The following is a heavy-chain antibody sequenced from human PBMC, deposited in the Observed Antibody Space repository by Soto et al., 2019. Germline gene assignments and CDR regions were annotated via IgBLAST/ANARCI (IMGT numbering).Heavy chain of an antibody. CDR1: GYSFTSYW. D-gene: IGHD3-22*01. CDR3: ARQNSLVITGYYYYYIDV. CDR2: IYPGDSDT. J-gene: IGHJ6*03. Sequence: PGESLKISCKGSGYSFTSYWIGWVRQMPGKGLEWMGIIYPGDSDTRYSPSFQGQVTISADKSISTAYLQWSSLKASDTAMYYCARQNSLVITGYYYYYIDVWGKGTTVTVSS. V-gene: IGHV5-51*01.